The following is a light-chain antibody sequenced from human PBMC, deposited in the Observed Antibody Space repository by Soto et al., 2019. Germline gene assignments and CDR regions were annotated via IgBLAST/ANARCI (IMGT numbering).Light chain of an antibody. CDR3: QQYGSSVWT. CDR2: GAS. CDR1: QSVSSN. Sequence: EIVLTPSPPTLSLSPGARATLSCRASQSVSSNLAWSQQKPGHAPRLLIYGASSRATGIPDRFSGSGSGTDFTLTISRLEPEDFAVYYCQQYGSSVWTFGQGTKG. V-gene: IGKV3-20*01. J-gene: IGKJ1*01.